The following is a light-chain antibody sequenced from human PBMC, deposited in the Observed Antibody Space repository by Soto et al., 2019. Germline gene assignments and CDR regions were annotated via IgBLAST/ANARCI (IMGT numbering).Light chain of an antibody. J-gene: IGKJ5*01. CDR2: NVS. Sequence: EIVLTQSPGTLSLSPGERATLSCRASQSVSSAYLAWYQQKPGQAPRLLIYNVSRRATGIPDRFSGSGSGTDFTLTISRLEPEDFALYYCQQYGGSPITFGLGTRLEIK. V-gene: IGKV3-20*01. CDR3: QQYGGSPIT. CDR1: QSVSSAY.